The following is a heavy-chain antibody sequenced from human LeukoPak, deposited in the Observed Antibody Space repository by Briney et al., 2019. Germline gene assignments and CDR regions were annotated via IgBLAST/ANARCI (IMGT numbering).Heavy chain of an antibody. Sequence: GGSLRLSCAASGFTFSDYYMSWIRQAPGKGLEWVSYISSSGSTIYYADSVKGRFTISRDNSKNTLYPQMNRLGVEDTAVYFCAKGRMGATTNWFDPWGRGTLVTVSS. V-gene: IGHV3-11*01. J-gene: IGHJ5*02. CDR2: ISSSGSTI. D-gene: IGHD1-26*01. CDR1: GFTFSDYY. CDR3: AKGRMGATTNWFDP.